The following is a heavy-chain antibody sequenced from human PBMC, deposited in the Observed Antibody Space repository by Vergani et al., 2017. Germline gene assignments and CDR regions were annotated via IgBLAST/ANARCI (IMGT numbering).Heavy chain of an antibody. CDR1: GYTFTTYA. Sequence: QVQLVQSGSELKKPGASVKVSCKASGYTFTTYAMNWVRQAPGQGLEWMGWINTNTGNPTYAPGFTGRFVFSLDTSVSTTYLHISSLEPEDTAVYYCACDRRVREAPGGRFEYWGQGTLVTVSS. J-gene: IGHJ4*02. CDR3: ACDRRVREAPGGRFEY. V-gene: IGHV7-4-1*02. D-gene: IGHD3-10*01. CDR2: INTNTGNP.